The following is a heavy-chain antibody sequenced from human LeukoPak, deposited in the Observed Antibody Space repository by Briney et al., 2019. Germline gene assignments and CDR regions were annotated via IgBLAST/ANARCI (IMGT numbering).Heavy chain of an antibody. CDR3: ARDIRTTIFGVVTVNWFDP. D-gene: IGHD3-3*01. Sequence: GGSLRLSCAASGFTFSSYWMSWVRQAPGKGLEWVANIKQDGSEKYYVDSVKGRFTISRDNAKNSLYLQMNSLRAEDTAVYYCARDIRTTIFGVVTVNWFDPWGQGTLVTVSS. CDR1: GFTFSSYW. CDR2: IKQDGSEK. J-gene: IGHJ5*02. V-gene: IGHV3-7*01.